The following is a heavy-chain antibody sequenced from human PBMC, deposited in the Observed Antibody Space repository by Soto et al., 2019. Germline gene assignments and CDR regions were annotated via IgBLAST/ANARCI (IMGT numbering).Heavy chain of an antibody. V-gene: IGHV3-15*01. D-gene: IGHD3-22*01. J-gene: IGHJ6*02. CDR2: IKSKTDGGTT. CDR1: GFTFSNAW. Sequence: VGSLRLSCAASGFTFSNAWMSWVRQAPGKGLEWVGRIKSKTDGGTTDYAAPVKGRFTISRDDSKNTLYLQMNSLKTEDTAVYYCTTGGWLSHYYYYGMDVWGQGTTVTSP. CDR3: TTGGWLSHYYYYGMDV.